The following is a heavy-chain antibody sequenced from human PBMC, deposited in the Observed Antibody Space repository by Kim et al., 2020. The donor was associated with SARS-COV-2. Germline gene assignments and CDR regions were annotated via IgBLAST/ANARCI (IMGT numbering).Heavy chain of an antibody. Sequence: PSLKSRVTISVDTSTNQFSLKMSAVTAADTAVYYCARGRAVAGPRRYYFDYWGQGTLVTVSS. CDR3: ARGRAVAGPRRYYFDY. J-gene: IGHJ4*02. D-gene: IGHD6-19*01. V-gene: IGHV4-39*01.